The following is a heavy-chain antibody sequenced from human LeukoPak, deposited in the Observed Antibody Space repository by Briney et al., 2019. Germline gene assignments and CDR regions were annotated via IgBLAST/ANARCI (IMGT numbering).Heavy chain of an antibody. Sequence: SETLSLTCTVSGGSISSSSYYWGWIRQPPGKGLEWIGSIYYSGSTYYNPSLKSRVTISVDTSKNQFSLKLSSVPAADTAVYYCARLHVLRFLEWLPSGNFDYWGQGTLVTVSS. CDR1: GGSISSSSYY. CDR2: IYYSGST. V-gene: IGHV4-39*07. CDR3: ARLHVLRFLEWLPSGNFDY. D-gene: IGHD3-3*01. J-gene: IGHJ4*02.